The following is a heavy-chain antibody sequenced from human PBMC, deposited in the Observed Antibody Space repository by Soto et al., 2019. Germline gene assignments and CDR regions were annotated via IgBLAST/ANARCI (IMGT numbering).Heavy chain of an antibody. CDR3: ARGSTWGTAGFDP. J-gene: IGHJ5*02. Sequence: ESGGGLVQPGVSLRLSCAASGFTFSSYSMNWVRQAPGKGLEWVSYISSSSTIYYADSVKGRFTISRDNAKSSLYLQMNSLRDEDTAVYYCARGSTWGTAGFDPWGQGTLVTVSS. V-gene: IGHV3-48*02. CDR1: GFTFSSYS. CDR2: ISSSSTI. D-gene: IGHD3-16*01.